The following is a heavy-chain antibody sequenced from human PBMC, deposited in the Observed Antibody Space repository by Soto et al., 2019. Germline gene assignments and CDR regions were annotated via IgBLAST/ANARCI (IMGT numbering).Heavy chain of an antibody. J-gene: IGHJ4*02. CDR3: ARLRYFDWSYFDY. D-gene: IGHD3-9*01. V-gene: IGHV4-59*08. CDR2: IYYSGST. Sequence: SETMSVTCTVSGGYIISYDLSWIRKTTGKGLEWIGYIYYSGSTNYNPSLKSRVTISVDTSKNQFSLKLSSVTAADTAVYYCARLRYFDWSYFDYWGQGTLVTVSS. CDR1: GGYIISYD.